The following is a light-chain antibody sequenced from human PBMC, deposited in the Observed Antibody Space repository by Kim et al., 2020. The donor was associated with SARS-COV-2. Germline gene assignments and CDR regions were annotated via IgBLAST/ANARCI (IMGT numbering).Light chain of an antibody. CDR1: NIGSKN. CDR3: QVWDSSTCL. Sequence: SYELTQPLSVSVALGQTARITCGGNNIGSKNVHWYQQKPGQAPVLVIYRDSPERLSGSNSGNTATLTISRAQAGDEADYYCQVWDSSTCLFGGGTQLTVL. J-gene: IGLJ3*02. CDR2: RDS. V-gene: IGLV3-9*01.